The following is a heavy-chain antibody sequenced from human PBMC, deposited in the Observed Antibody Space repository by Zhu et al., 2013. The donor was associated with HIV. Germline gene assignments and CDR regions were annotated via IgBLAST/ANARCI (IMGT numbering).Heavy chain of an antibody. CDR3: ARDYGTAMYYFDY. J-gene: IGHJ4*02. D-gene: IGHD5-18*01. CDR1: GGTFSSYT. CDR2: IIPILGIA. Sequence: QVQLVQSGAEVKKPGSSVKVSCKASGGTFSSYTISWVRQAPGQGLEWMGRIIPILGIANYAQKFQGRVTITADKSTSTAYMELSSLRSEDTAVYYCARDYGTAMYYFDYWGQGTLVTVSS. V-gene: IGHV1-69*08.